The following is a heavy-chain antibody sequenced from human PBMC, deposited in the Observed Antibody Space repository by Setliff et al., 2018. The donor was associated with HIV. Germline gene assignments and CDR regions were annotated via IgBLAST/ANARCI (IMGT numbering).Heavy chain of an antibody. V-gene: IGHV3-48*01. Sequence: LRLSCAASGFTFSSYSMNWVRQAPGKGLEWIAYIDRGGGGFYYADSVKGRFTISRDNAKSSLFLQMNSLRAEDTAVYYCASSGYNYGGYYMDVWGKGTTVTVSS. CDR1: GFTFSSYS. CDR3: ASSGYNYGGYYMDV. CDR2: IDRGGGGF. J-gene: IGHJ6*03. D-gene: IGHD5-18*01.